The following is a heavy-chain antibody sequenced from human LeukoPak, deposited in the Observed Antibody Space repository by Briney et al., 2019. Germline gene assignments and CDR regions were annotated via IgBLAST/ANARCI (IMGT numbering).Heavy chain of an antibody. CDR1: GFNFNNYA. D-gene: IGHD3-22*01. J-gene: IGHJ4*02. CDR2: ISGGGGSA. CDR3: AKGRGSDSSGYYYGGIDY. V-gene: IGHV3-23*01. Sequence: GGSLRLSCAASGFNFNNYAMNWVRQAPGKGLEWVSGISGGGGSAYYAESVKCRFTISRDNSKNTLSLQMNSLRADDTAVYYCAKGRGSDSSGYYYGGIDYWGQGTLVTVSS.